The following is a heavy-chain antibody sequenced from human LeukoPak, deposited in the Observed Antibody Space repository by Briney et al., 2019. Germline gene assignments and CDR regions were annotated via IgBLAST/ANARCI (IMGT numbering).Heavy chain of an antibody. CDR3: ARDGRYGYSYGLAWYFDL. J-gene: IGHJ2*01. CDR1: GGSISSSNW. Sequence: SETLSLTCAVSGGSISSSNWWSWVRQPPGKGLEWIEEIYHSGSTNYNPSLKSRVTISVDKSKNQFSLKLSSVTAADTAVYYCARDGRYGYSYGLAWYFDLWGRGTLVTVSS. D-gene: IGHD5-18*01. V-gene: IGHV4-4*02. CDR2: IYHSGST.